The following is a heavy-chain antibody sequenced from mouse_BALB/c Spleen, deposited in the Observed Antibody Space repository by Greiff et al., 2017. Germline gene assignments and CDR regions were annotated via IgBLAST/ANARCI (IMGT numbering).Heavy chain of an antibody. J-gene: IGHJ4*01. V-gene: IGHV1-5*01. Sequence: VQLQQSGTVLARPGASVKMSCKASGYTFTSYWMHWVKQRPGQGLEWIGAIYPGNSDTSYNQKFKGKAKLTAVTSTSTAYMELSSLTNEDSAVYYCTRHEGYDLYYAMDYWGQGTSVTVSS. CDR3: TRHEGYDLYYAMDY. CDR1: GYTFTSYW. CDR2: IYPGNSDT. D-gene: IGHD2-2*01.